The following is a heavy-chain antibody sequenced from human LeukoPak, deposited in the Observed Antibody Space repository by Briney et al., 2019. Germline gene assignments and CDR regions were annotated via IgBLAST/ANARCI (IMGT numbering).Heavy chain of an antibody. CDR3: ARAPRVPREIPLYSSYMDV. Sequence: GGSLRRSSAASGFTFSNYGMSWVRQAPGKGLKWGSAISGSGGTKYYAASVKGRFTISRENSKNTLFLQMNSLRAGDTAVYYCARAPRVPREIPLYSSYMDVWGKGTTVTISS. D-gene: IGHD1-26*01. J-gene: IGHJ6*03. CDR2: ISGSGGTK. V-gene: IGHV3-23*01. CDR1: GFTFSNYG.